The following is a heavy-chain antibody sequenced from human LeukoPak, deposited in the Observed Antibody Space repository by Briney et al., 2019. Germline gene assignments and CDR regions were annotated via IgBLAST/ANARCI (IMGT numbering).Heavy chain of an antibody. J-gene: IGHJ6*02. V-gene: IGHV1-3*01. D-gene: IGHD3-3*01. CDR2: ISAGNGNT. CDR3: ARVRTYYDFWSGYYTRDYYYGMDV. CDR1: GYTFTGYY. Sequence: ASVKVSCKASGYTFTGYYMHWVRQAPGQGLEWMGWISAGNGNTKYSQKFQGRVTITRDTSASTAYMELSSLRSEDTAVYYCARVRTYYDFWSGYYTRDYYYGMDVWGQGTTVTVSS.